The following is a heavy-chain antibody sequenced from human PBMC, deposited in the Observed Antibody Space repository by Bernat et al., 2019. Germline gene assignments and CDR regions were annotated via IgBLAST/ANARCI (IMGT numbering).Heavy chain of an antibody. J-gene: IGHJ4*02. CDR2: ISTGSMYI. D-gene: IGHD5-12*01. Sequence: EVQLVESGGGRVRPGGSLRLSCAAYGFIFSSYNMNWVRQAPGKGLEWVSSISTGSMYIYYADSVKGRFTISRDNAKNSLYLQMNSLRPGDTAVYYCVRETDSGYVYDYWGQGTLVTVSS. CDR1: GFIFSSYN. V-gene: IGHV3-21*01. CDR3: VRETDSGYVYDY.